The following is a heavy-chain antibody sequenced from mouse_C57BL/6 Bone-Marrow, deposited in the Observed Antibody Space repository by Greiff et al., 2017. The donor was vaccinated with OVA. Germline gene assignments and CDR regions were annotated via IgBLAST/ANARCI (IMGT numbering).Heavy chain of an antibody. CDR1: GYTFTSYW. V-gene: IGHV1-52*01. CDR3: ARKGYYGSSYDY. D-gene: IGHD1-1*01. J-gene: IGHJ2*01. CDR2: IDPSDSET. Sequence: VQLQQPGAELVRPGSSVKLSCKASGYTFTSYWMHWVKQRPIQGLEWIGNIDPSDSETHYNQKFKDKATLTRDKSSSTAYMQLSSLTSEDSAVYYCARKGYYGSSYDYWGQGTTLTVSS.